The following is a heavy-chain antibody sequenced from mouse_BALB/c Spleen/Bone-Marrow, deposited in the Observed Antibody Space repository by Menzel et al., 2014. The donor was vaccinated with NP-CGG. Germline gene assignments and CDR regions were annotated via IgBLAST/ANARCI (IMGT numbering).Heavy chain of an antibody. CDR1: GFNIKDTY. Sequence: VQLQQSGAELVKPGASVKLSCTASGFNIKDTYMHWVKKRPEQGLEWIGRIDPANGNTKYDPKFQGKATLTADTSSNTTYLQLSSLTSEDTAVYYGARDYCYGKSFAYWCHGTLVTGSA. D-gene: IGHD2-12*01. CDR2: IDPANGNT. J-gene: IGHJ3*01. V-gene: IGHV14-3*02. CDR3: ARDYCYGKSFAY.